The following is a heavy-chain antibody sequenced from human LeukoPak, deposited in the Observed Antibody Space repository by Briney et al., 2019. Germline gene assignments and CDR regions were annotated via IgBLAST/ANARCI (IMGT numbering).Heavy chain of an antibody. Sequence: GGSLRLSCAASGFTFSSYWMSWVRQAPGKGLEWLANIKQDGSEKYYVDSVKGRFTVSRDNSKNTLYLQMNSLRAEDTAVYYCVRGAYSSSWLNFDYWGQGTLVTVSS. J-gene: IGHJ4*02. D-gene: IGHD6-13*01. CDR2: IKQDGSEK. V-gene: IGHV3-7*04. CDR3: VRGAYSSSWLNFDY. CDR1: GFTFSSYW.